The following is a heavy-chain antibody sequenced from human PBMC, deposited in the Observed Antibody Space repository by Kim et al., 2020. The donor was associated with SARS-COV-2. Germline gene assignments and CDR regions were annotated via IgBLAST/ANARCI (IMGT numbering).Heavy chain of an antibody. CDR3: ARGGYDSRGRYGTDAV. CDR1: GDSIRSSDYY. Sequence: SETLSLTCTVSGDSIRSSDYYWSWIRQPPGKGLEWIGYIYNTGATYYNPSLKSRLSISVDTSENQFSLRLSSVAAADTAVYFCARGGYDSRGRYGTDAV. J-gene: IGHJ3*01. V-gene: IGHV4-30-4*01. CDR2: IYNTGAT. D-gene: IGHD3-22*01.